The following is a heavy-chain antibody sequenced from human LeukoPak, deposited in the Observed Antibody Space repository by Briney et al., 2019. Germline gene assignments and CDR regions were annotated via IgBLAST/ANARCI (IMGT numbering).Heavy chain of an antibody. CDR1: GLTFSDYY. CDR3: ARTQQWLVSGFDP. D-gene: IGHD6-19*01. V-gene: IGHV3-11*01. Sequence: GGSLRLSCATSGLTFSDYYMSWIRQAPGKGLEWISYISSNGRTIYYADSVKGRFTISRDNAWKSVYLQMNSLRAEDTAIYYCARTQQWLVSGFDPWGQGTLVTVSS. J-gene: IGHJ5*02. CDR2: ISSNGRTI.